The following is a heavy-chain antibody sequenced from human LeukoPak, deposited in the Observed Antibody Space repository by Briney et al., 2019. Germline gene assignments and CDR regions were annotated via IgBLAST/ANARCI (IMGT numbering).Heavy chain of an antibody. CDR3: ARDRSGSSPFDY. V-gene: IGHV3-48*03. J-gene: IGHJ4*02. D-gene: IGHD1-26*01. CDR2: ISSSGSTI. Sequence: GGSLRLSCAASGFTFSSYEMNWVRQAPGKGREWVSYISSSGSTIYYADSVKGRFTISRDNAKNSLYLQMNSLRAEDTAVYYCARDRSGSSPFDYWGQGTLVTVSS. CDR1: GFTFSSYE.